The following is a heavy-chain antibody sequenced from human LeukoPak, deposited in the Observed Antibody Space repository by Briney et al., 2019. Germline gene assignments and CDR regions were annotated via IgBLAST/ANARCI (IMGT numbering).Heavy chain of an antibody. D-gene: IGHD3-22*01. V-gene: IGHV3-7*01. CDR2: IKQDGGEK. CDR1: GFTFSSYA. J-gene: IGHJ4*02. CDR3: ARAGGGYQYYFDY. Sequence: GGSLRLSCAASGFTFSSYAMSWVRQAPGKGLEWVANIKQDGGEKYSRDNAKNSLYLQMNSLRAEDTAVYYCARAGGGYQYYFDYWGQGTLVTVSS.